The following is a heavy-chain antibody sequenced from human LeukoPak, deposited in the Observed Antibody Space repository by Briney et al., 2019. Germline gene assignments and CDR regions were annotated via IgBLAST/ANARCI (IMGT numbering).Heavy chain of an antibody. CDR2: ISGYNGNT. D-gene: IGHD3-10*01. CDR3: ARGRYYGSGIRGYFDY. V-gene: IGHV1-18*01. CDR1: GYTFTSYG. J-gene: IGHJ4*02. Sequence: ASVKVSCKASGYTFTSYGISWVRQAPGQGLEWMGWISGYNGNTNYAQNLQGRVTMTTDTSTSTVYMELSSLRSEDTAVYYCARGRYYGSGIRGYFDYWGQGTLVTVSS.